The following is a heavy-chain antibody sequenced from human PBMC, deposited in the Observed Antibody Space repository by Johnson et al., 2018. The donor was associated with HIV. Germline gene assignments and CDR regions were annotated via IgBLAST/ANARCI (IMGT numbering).Heavy chain of an antibody. CDR1: GFTFDDYG. J-gene: IGHJ3*02. V-gene: IGHV3-30*03. D-gene: IGHD1-1*01. Sequence: QEKLVESGGGVVRPGGSLRLSCAASGFTFDDYGMSWVRQAPGKGLEWVAVISYDGSNKYYADSVKGRFTISRDNSKNTLYLQMNSLRAEDTAVYYCARATTPHDAFDIWGQGTMVTVSS. CDR3: ARATTPHDAFDI. CDR2: ISYDGSNK.